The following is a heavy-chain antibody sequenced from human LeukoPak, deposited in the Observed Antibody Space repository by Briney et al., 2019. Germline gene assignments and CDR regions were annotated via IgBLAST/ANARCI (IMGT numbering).Heavy chain of an antibody. CDR3: AIKDTMTDAFDI. CDR1: GGSFSGYY. Sequence: SETLSLTCAVYGGSFSGYYWIWIRQPPGKGLVWIGYIYYSGSTYYNPSLKSRVTISVDTSKNQFSLKLSSVTAADTAVYYCAIKDTMTDAFDIWGQGTMVTVSS. J-gene: IGHJ3*02. D-gene: IGHD3-22*01. CDR2: IYYSGST. V-gene: IGHV4-59*06.